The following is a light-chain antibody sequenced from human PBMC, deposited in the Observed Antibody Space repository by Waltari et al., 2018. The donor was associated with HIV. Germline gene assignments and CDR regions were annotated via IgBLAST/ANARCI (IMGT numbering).Light chain of an antibody. V-gene: IGKV1-5*03. CDR3: HQYNTYFPT. CDR2: EGS. Sequence: DIQMTQSPSTLSASIGDRVIITCRASESVSGWLAWYQHKPRKAPKLLIYEGSTLESGVPSRFSGSGSGTEFTLTISSLQPDDFATYYCHQYNTYFPTFGQGTKVDIK. CDR1: ESVSGW. J-gene: IGKJ1*01.